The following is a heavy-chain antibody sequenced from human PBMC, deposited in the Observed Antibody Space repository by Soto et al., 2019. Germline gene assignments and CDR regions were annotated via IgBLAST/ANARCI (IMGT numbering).Heavy chain of an antibody. Sequence: ASVNVSCKVSGYTLTELSMHWVRQAPGKGLEWMGGFDPEDGETIYAQKFQGRVTMTEDTSTDTAYMALSSLRSEDTAVYYCATAYYDFWSGPTPGDYFDYWGQATLVTVSS. CDR3: ATAYYDFWSGPTPGDYFDY. J-gene: IGHJ4*02. CDR2: FDPEDGET. D-gene: IGHD3-3*01. V-gene: IGHV1-24*01. CDR1: GYTLTELS.